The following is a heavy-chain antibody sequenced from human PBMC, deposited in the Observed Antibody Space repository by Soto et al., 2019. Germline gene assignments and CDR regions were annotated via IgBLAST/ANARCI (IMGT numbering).Heavy chain of an antibody. Sequence: GESLKISCKGSGYSFTSYWIGWVRQMPGKGLEWMGIIYPGDSDTRYSPSFQGQVTISADKSISTAYLQWSSLKASDTAMYYCARRAYSSGWYGRVDYWGQGTLVTVSS. J-gene: IGHJ4*02. CDR3: ARRAYSSGWYGRVDY. CDR2: IYPGDSDT. V-gene: IGHV5-51*01. CDR1: GYSFTSYW. D-gene: IGHD6-19*01.